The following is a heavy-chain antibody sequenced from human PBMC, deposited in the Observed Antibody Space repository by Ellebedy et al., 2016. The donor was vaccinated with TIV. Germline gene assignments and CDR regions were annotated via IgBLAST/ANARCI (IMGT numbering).Heavy chain of an antibody. J-gene: IGHJ4*02. CDR3: AKDRVYNDGSWDFDV. Sequence: GESLKISCAASGFTFSSYSMNWVRQAPGKGLEWVAIISYDGSHRYYADSVKGRFTISRDISKNTLYLQMNSLRAEDTAVYYCAKDRVYNDGSWDFDVWGQGTLVTVSS. D-gene: IGHD5-24*01. V-gene: IGHV3-30*18. CDR2: ISYDGSHR. CDR1: GFTFSSYS.